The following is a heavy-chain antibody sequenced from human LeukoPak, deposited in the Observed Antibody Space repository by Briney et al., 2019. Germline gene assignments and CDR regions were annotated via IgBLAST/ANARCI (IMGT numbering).Heavy chain of an antibody. D-gene: IGHD6-13*01. CDR2: ISYDGSNK. CDR3: AKVAAAAADY. Sequence: QPGRSLRLSCAASGFTFSSYAMHWVRQAPGKGLEWVAVISYDGSNKYYADSVKGRFTISRDNSKNTLYLQMNSLRAEDTAVYYCAKVAAAAADYWGQGTLVTVSS. CDR1: GFTFSSYA. J-gene: IGHJ4*02. V-gene: IGHV3-30-3*01.